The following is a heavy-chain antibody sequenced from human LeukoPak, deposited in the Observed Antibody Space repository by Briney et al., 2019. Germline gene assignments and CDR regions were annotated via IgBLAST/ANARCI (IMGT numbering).Heavy chain of an antibody. CDR2: IKQDGSEK. CDR3: ARSGGSYRLDY. D-gene: IGHD1-26*01. V-gene: IGHV3-7*01. Sequence: GGSLRLSCAASGFTFSSYSMNWVRQAPGQGLEWVANIKQDGSEKYYVDSVKGRFTISRDNAKNSLYLQMNSLKSEDTAVYYCARSGGSYRLDYWGRGTLVTVSS. J-gene: IGHJ4*02. CDR1: GFTFSSYS.